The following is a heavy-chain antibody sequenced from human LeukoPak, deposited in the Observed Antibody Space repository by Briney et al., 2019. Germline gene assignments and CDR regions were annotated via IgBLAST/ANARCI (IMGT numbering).Heavy chain of an antibody. D-gene: IGHD2-21*01. CDR2: ISDSGRYI. Sequence: GGSLRLSCVASDFTFSSYDMTWVRQAPGKGLEWVASISDSGRYIFSADSMRGRFTISRDNSAKTLYLGIYSLRVDDTATYFCGGKFPGAAYYFDSWGQGTLVAVSS. J-gene: IGHJ4*02. CDR3: GGKFPGAAYYFDS. CDR1: DFTFSSYD. V-gene: IGHV3-23*01.